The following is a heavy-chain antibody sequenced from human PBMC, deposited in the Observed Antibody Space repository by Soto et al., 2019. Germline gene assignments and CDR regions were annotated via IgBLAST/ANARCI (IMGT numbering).Heavy chain of an antibody. CDR1: CCSVFNSG. CDR3: ASGPVGYSYGTVY. Sequence: ASVKASCKASCCSVFNSGISWVRQAPGQGLELMGWISAYNGNTNYAQKLQGRVTMTTDTSTSTAYMELRILRFDDTAVYSCASGPVGYSYGTVYWG. J-gene: IGHJ4*01. CDR2: ISAYNGNT. D-gene: IGHD5-18*01. V-gene: IGHV1-18*04.